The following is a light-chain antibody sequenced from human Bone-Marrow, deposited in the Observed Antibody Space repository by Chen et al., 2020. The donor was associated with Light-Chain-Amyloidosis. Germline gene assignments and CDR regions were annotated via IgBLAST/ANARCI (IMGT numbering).Light chain of an antibody. Sequence: QSALTQPASVSGSPVQLITIYCTGTSSDVGGDNHVSLYQQHTDKAPKLMIYEVTNRPSWVPDRLTGSKSDNTASLTISGLQTNDESDYFCSSYTITNTLVFGSGTSVTVL. V-gene: IGLV2-14*01. CDR1: SSDVGGDNH. CDR2: EVT. CDR3: SSYTITNTLV. J-gene: IGLJ1*01.